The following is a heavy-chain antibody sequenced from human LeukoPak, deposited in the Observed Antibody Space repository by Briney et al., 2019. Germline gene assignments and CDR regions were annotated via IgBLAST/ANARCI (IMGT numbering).Heavy chain of an antibody. CDR2: MKPKRGNT. CDR1: GYTFTSYD. CDR3: VAVVDTSFDY. J-gene: IGHJ4*02. Sequence: ASVKVSCKASGYTFTSYDINWVRQATGQELEWIGWMKPKRGNTGYAQKFQGRVTMTRDTSISTAYMELSSLRSEDTAVYYCVAVVDTSFDYWGQGTPVIVSS. D-gene: IGHD2-15*01. V-gene: IGHV1-8*01.